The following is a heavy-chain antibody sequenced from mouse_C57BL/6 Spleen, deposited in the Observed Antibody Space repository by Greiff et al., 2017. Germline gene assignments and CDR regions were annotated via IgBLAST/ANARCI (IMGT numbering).Heavy chain of an antibody. CDR2: ISSGSSTI. CDR3: ARVDYDDYYAMDY. V-gene: IGHV5-17*01. J-gene: IGHJ4*01. Sequence: EVQVVESGGGLVKPGGSLKLSCAASGFTFSDYGMHWVRQAPEKGLEWVAYISSGSSTIYYADTVKGRFTISRDNAKNTLFLQMTSLRSEDTAMYYCARVDYDDYYAMDYWGQGTSVTVSS. D-gene: IGHD2-4*01. CDR1: GFTFSDYG.